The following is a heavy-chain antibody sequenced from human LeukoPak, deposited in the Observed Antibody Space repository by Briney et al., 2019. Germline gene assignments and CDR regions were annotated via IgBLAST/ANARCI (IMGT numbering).Heavy chain of an antibody. CDR3: ARQDSSGWY. CDR2: MYHSGST. Sequence: SETLSLTCTVSGGSITSYYWSWIRQPPGKGLEWIGSMYHSGSTNYNPSLESRVTISVDTSKTQLSLKLTSVTAADTAVYYCARQDSSGWYWGQGTLVTVSS. J-gene: IGHJ4*02. V-gene: IGHV4-59*01. D-gene: IGHD6-19*01. CDR1: GGSITSYY.